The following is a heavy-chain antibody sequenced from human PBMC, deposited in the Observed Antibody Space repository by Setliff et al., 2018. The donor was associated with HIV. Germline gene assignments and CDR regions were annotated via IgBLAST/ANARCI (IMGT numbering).Heavy chain of an antibody. CDR3: ARSPQGGYFDY. Sequence: QPGGSLRLSCAASGFTVSSNYMNWVRQAPGKGLEWVSIIYSGGTTYYADSVKGRFTISRDNSKNTLYLQMNSLRVEDTAVYHCARSPQGGYFDYWGQGTLVTVSS. J-gene: IGHJ4*03. V-gene: IGHV3-53*01. CDR2: IYSGGTT. CDR1: GFTVSSNY.